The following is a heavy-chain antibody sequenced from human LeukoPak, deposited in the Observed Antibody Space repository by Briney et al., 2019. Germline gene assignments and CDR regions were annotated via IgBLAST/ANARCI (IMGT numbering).Heavy chain of an antibody. CDR3: ARHGRTYYDSSGFYLEEDRFDP. CDR1: GASISPYY. CDR2: IYYSGST. Sequence: SETLSLTRTVSGASISPYYWSWIRQPPGEGLEWIGYIYYSGSTNYSPSLETRVTISVDTSRNQFSLKLNSVTAADTAVYYCARHGRTYYDSSGFYLEEDRFDPWGQGTLVTVSS. D-gene: IGHD3-22*01. J-gene: IGHJ5*02. V-gene: IGHV4-59*08.